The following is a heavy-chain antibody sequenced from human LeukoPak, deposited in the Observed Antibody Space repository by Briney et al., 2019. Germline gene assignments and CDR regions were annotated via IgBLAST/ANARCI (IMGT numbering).Heavy chain of an antibody. CDR1: GYSFTSYW. Sequence: GESLKISCKGSGYSFTSYWIGWVRQMPGKGLEWMGIIDPDDSDIRYSPSFQGQVTISADKSISTAYLQWSSLKASDTAMYYCARRPTYYDILTGHYLYYSDYWGQGTLVTVSS. D-gene: IGHD3-9*01. CDR3: ARRPTYYDILTGHYLYYSDY. V-gene: IGHV5-51*01. J-gene: IGHJ4*02. CDR2: IDPDDSDI.